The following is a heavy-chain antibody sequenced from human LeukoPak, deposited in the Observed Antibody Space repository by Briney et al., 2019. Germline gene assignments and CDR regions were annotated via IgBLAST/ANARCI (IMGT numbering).Heavy chain of an antibody. Sequence: ASVKVSCKASGGTFSSYAISWVRQAPGHGLEGMGRIIPILGIANYAQKFQGRVTITADKSTSTAYMELSSLRSEDTAVYYCARASVRGVYFDYWGQGTLVTVSS. J-gene: IGHJ4*02. CDR1: GGTFSSYA. CDR3: ARASVRGVYFDY. D-gene: IGHD3-10*01. CDR2: IIPILGIA. V-gene: IGHV1-69*04.